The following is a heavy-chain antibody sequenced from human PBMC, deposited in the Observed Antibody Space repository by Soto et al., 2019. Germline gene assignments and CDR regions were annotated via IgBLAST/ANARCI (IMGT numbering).Heavy chain of an antibody. CDR1: GYTFTSYG. V-gene: IGHV1-18*01. D-gene: IGHD2-2*01. Sequence: ASVKVSCKASGYTFTSYGISWVRQAPGQGLEWMGWISAYNGNTNYAQKLQGRVTMTTDTSTSTAYMELRSLRSDDTAVYYCARVRMYCSSTSCLVNWFDPWGQGTLVTVSS. CDR3: ARVRMYCSSTSCLVNWFDP. CDR2: ISAYNGNT. J-gene: IGHJ5*02.